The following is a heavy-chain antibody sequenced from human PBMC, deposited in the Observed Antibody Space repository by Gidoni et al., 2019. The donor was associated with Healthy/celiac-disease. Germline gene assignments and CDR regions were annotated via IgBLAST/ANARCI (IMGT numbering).Heavy chain of an antibody. CDR3: AKGAGSQYYFDY. J-gene: IGHJ4*02. V-gene: IGHV3-43*01. CDR2: ISWDGGST. Sequence: EVQLVESGGVVVQPGGSLRLSCAASGFTFDDYTMPWVRQAPGKGLELVSLISWDGGSTYYADSVKGRFTISRDNSKNSLYLQMNSLRTEDTALYYCAKGAGSQYYFDYWGQGTLVTVSS. D-gene: IGHD3-10*01. CDR1: GFTFDDYT.